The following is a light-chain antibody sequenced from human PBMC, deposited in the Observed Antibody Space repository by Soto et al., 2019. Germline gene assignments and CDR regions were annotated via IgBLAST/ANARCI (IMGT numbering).Light chain of an antibody. J-gene: IGLJ3*02. V-gene: IGLV4-60*02. CDR2: LEGSGSY. CDR1: SGHSSYI. CDR3: ENWDSNTHAV. Sequence: QLVLTQSSSASASLGSSVKLTCTLSSGHSSYIIAWHQQQPGKAPRYLMKLEGSGSYNKGSGVPDRFSGSSSGADRYLTISNFRFEGEADYYCENWDSNTHAVFGGGTKLTVL.